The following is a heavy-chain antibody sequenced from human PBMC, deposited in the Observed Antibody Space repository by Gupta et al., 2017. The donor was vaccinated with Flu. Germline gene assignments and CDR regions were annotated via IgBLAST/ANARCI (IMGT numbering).Heavy chain of an antibody. CDR1: GFTFSTPW. Sequence: EVQLVASGGGLVQPEGSLRLSCAVSGFTFSTPWMSWVRQAPGKGLEWVANIKPDGSEIYDVDSVKGRFTVSRDNAKNSLFLQMNSLRADDTAVYYCARAVGRAKVDYWGQGTLVTVSS. J-gene: IGHJ4*02. V-gene: IGHV3-7*01. CDR3: ARAVGRAKVDY. D-gene: IGHD1-26*01. CDR2: IKPDGSEI.